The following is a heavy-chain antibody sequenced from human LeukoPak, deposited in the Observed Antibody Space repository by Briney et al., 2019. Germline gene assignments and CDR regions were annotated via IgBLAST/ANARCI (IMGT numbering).Heavy chain of an antibody. J-gene: IGHJ6*03. CDR2: ISAYNGNT. D-gene: IGHD6-13*01. CDR1: GYTFTSYG. CDR3: KTAAAGPTVSHYYYYMDV. V-gene: IGHV1-18*01. Sequence: GASVKVSCKASGYTFTSYGISWVRQAPGQGLEWMGWISAYNGNTNYAQKLQGRVTMTTDTSTSTAYMELRSLRSDDTAVYYCKTAAAGPTVSHYYYYMDVWGKGTTVTVSS.